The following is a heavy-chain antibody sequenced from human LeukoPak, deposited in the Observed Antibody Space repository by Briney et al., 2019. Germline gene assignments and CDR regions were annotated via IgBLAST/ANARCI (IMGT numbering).Heavy chain of an antibody. J-gene: IGHJ3*02. D-gene: IGHD5-18*01. Sequence: ASVKVSCKASGYTFTSYYMHWVRQAPGQGLEWMGIINPSGGSTSYAQKFQGRVTMTRDTSTSTVYMELSSLRSEDAAVYYCARDRRYSYGTDAFDIWGQGTMVTVSS. CDR1: GYTFTSYY. CDR2: INPSGGST. CDR3: ARDRRYSYGTDAFDI. V-gene: IGHV1-46*01.